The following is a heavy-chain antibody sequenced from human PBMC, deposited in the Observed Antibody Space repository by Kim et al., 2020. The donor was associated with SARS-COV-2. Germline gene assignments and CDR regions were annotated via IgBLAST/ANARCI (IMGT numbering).Heavy chain of an antibody. CDR2: IYYNGNT. D-gene: IGHD5-18*01. CDR3: ARTFSHYSDGLFLF. Sequence: SETLSLTCAVSGGSISSSTYYWGWIRQPPGKGLEWIGSIYYNGNTYYNPSLNSRVTVSLDTSKSQFSLKLSSVTAADTAVYYCARTFSHYSDGLFLFWG. J-gene: IGHJ2*01. V-gene: IGHV4-39*07. CDR1: GGSISSSTYY.